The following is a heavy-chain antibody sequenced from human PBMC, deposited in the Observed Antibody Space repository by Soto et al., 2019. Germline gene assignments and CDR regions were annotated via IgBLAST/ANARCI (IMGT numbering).Heavy chain of an antibody. CDR3: AREMGAMAAAAVGGY. D-gene: IGHD2-15*01. Sequence: QEQLVESGGGVVQPGRSLRLSCAASGFTFSTYAMHWVRQAPGKGLEWVAIMSYDGSAKFYADSVKGRFTISRDNSRSILYLQMYSLRVEETAMYYCAREMGAMAAAAVGGYWGQGTLVTVSS. V-gene: IGHV3-30-3*01. J-gene: IGHJ4*02. CDR2: MSYDGSAK. CDR1: GFTFSTYA.